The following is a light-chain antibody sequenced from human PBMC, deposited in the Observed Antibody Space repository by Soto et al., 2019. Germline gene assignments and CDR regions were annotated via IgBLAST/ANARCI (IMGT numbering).Light chain of an antibody. J-gene: IGKJ1*01. CDR3: QQYGGSSRT. Sequence: EIVMTQSPSTLSVSTGERVTLSCRASQSVRNNYLAWYQQKPGQAPRLLIYETYRRATGIPDRFSGSGSGIDFTLTISRLEPEDFAVYLCQQYGGSSRTFGLGTKVDIK. CDR1: QSVRNNY. CDR2: ETY. V-gene: IGKV3-20*01.